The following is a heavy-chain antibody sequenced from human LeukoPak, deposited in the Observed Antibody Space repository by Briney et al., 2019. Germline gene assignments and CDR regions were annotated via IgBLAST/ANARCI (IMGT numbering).Heavy chain of an antibody. J-gene: IGHJ4*02. V-gene: IGHV3-23*01. D-gene: IGHD4-17*01. CDR2: ISGSGGTT. CDR3: AKVLPVYGYCIEGY. CDR1: GFTFSRFA. Sequence: PGGSLRLSCAASGFTFSRFAMSWVRQAPGKGLEWVSTISGSGGTTNYADSVKGRFTFSRDNSKNTLYLQMNSLRAEDTAVYYWAKVLPVYGYCIEGYWGQEPLVTVS.